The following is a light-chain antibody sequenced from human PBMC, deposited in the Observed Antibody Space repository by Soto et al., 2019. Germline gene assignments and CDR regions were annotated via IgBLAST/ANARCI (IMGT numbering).Light chain of an antibody. CDR3: QQYESTPPT. Sequence: DIVMTQSPDSLAVSLGERATINCKSSQSVLYSSNNKNHLAWYQQRPGQPPKLLIYWASTRESGVPDRFSGSGSGTDFSLTITSLQAEDVAVYYGQQYESTPPTFGQGTKLEIK. CDR1: QSVLYSSNNKNH. J-gene: IGKJ2*01. V-gene: IGKV4-1*01. CDR2: WAS.